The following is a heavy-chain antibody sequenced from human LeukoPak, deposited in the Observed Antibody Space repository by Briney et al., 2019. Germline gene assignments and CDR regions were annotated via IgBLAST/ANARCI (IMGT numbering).Heavy chain of an antibody. CDR1: GLTFSSYS. Sequence: GGSLRLSCAASGLTFSSYSMNWVRQAPGKGLEWVSSISSRSGHTFYADSVRGRFTISRDTTKNSLYLQMNSLRAVDTAVYYCARELDGIQDLDYWGQGTLVTVSS. V-gene: IGHV3-21*01. D-gene: IGHD1-1*01. J-gene: IGHJ4*02. CDR2: ISSRSGHT. CDR3: ARELDGIQDLDY.